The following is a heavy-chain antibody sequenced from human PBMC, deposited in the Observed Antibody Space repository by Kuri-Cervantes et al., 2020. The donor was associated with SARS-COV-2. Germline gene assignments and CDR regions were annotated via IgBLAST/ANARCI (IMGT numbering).Heavy chain of an antibody. D-gene: IGHD2-21*01. CDR3: AREGPYCGGDCCLDY. V-gene: IGHV3-48*03. J-gene: IGHJ4*02. Sequence: GGSLRLSCAASGFNFKSYEMNWVRQVPGKGLQWVSYIGSSGTTMFYADFVKGRFTISRDNAKNSLYLQMKSLTAEDAAVYYCAREGPYCGGDCCLDYWGQGTLVTVSS. CDR2: IGSSGTTM. CDR1: GFNFKSYE.